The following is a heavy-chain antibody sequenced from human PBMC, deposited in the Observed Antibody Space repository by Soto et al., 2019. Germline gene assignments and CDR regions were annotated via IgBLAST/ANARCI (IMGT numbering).Heavy chain of an antibody. CDR1: A. V-gene: IGHV3-23*01. D-gene: IGHD3-16*01. CDR3: AKAKNEDYEVNAPPCDY. J-gene: IGHJ4*02. CDR2: ISANDVGT. Sequence: ARPRISQETGKGLDWVSLISANDVGTYYAESVKTRFTISTDQSRNTVYLQMDSLRADDTAIYYCAKAKNEDYEVNAPPCDYWCQGTLIT.